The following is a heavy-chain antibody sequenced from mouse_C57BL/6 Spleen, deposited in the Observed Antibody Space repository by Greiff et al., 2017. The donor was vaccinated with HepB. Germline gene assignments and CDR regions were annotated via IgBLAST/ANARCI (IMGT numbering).Heavy chain of an antibody. V-gene: IGHV1-52*01. CDR1: GYTFTSYW. D-gene: IGHD4-1*01. CDR3: ASGRGGNYFDY. CDR2: IDPSDSET. Sequence: QVQLKQPGAELVRPGSSVKLSCKASGYTFTSYWMHWVKQRPIQGLEWIGNIDPSDSETHYNQKFKDKATLTVDKSSSTAYMQLSSLTSEDSAVYYCASGRGGNYFDYWGQGTTLTVSS. J-gene: IGHJ2*01.